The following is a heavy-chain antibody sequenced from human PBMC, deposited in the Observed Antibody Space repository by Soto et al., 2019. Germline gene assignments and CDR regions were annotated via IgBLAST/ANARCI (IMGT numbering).Heavy chain of an antibody. D-gene: IGHD2-15*01. CDR2: IKEDGSAK. V-gene: IGHV3-7*01. Sequence: TGGSLRLCCAASGFTFSTYWMSWVRQAPGRGLEWVANIKEDGSAKSYVDSVKGRFTISRDNAKNSLYLQMNSLRAEDTAVYHCARDRGRGVECFGTCYSSYFDPWGQGTLVTVSS. CDR3: ARDRGRGVECFGTCYSSYFDP. J-gene: IGHJ5*02. CDR1: GFTFSTYW.